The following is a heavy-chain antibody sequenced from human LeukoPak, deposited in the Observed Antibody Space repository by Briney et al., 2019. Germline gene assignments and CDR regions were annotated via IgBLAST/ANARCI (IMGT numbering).Heavy chain of an antibody. CDR1: GFTFSSYA. V-gene: IGHV3-30-3*01. Sequence: GGSLRLSCAASGFTFSSYAMHWVRQAPGKGLEWVAVISYDGSNKYYADSVEGRFTISRDNSKNTLYLQMNSLRAEDTAVYYCARSLQMLIDYWGQGTLVTVSS. D-gene: IGHD5-24*01. CDR3: ARSLQMLIDY. J-gene: IGHJ4*02. CDR2: ISYDGSNK.